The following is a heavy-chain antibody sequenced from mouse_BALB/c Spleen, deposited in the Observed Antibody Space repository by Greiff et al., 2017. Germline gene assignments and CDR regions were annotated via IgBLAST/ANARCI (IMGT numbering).Heavy chain of an antibody. Sequence: VQLHQSGAELVRPGTSVKVSCKASGYAFTNYLIEWVKQRPGQGLEWIGVINPGSGGTNYNEKFKGKATLTADKSSSTAYMQLSSLTSDDSAVYFCVGYDSDYWGQGTTLTVSS. CDR2: INPGSGGT. J-gene: IGHJ2*01. V-gene: IGHV1-54*01. CDR1: GYAFTNYL. CDR3: VGYDSDY. D-gene: IGHD2-2*01.